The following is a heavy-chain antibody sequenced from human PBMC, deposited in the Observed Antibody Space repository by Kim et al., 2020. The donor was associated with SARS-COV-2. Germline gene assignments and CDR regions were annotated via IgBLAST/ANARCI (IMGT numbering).Heavy chain of an antibody. CDR1: GGTFSSYA. D-gene: IGHD3-22*01. Sequence: SVKVSCKASGGTFSSYAISWVRQAPGQGLEWMGGIIPIFGTANYAQKFQGRVTITADESTSTAYMELSSLRSEDTAVYYCARVQSRITMIGGGNYGMDVWGQGTTVTVSS. J-gene: IGHJ6*02. CDR3: ARVQSRITMIGGGNYGMDV. CDR2: IIPIFGTA. V-gene: IGHV1-69*13.